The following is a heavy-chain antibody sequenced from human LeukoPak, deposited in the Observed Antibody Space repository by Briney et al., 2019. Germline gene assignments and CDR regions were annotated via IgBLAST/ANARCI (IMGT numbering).Heavy chain of an antibody. Sequence: SQTLSLTCAISGDSVSSNTAAWYWIRQSPSRGLEWLGRTYYRSKWYYEYAVSVRSRITINADTSKNQFSLQLNSVTPEDTAAYYYARDPSDDQGLDYWGQGTLVTVSS. D-gene: IGHD3-16*01. CDR3: ARDPSDDQGLDY. CDR1: GDSVSSNTAA. V-gene: IGHV6-1*01. CDR2: TYYRSKWYY. J-gene: IGHJ4*02.